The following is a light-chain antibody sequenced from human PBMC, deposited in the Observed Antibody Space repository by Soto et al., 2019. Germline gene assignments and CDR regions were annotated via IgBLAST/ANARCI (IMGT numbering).Light chain of an antibody. Sequence: EIVMTQAPATLSVSPGERATLSCRASQSVSSNLAWYQQKPGQAPRLLIYGASTRATGIPASFSGSGSGTEFTLPLSSMQSEDFAVYSCQQYNNWPTMFGGATKVDIK. CDR3: QQYNNWPTM. CDR2: GAS. V-gene: IGKV3-15*01. CDR1: QSVSSN. J-gene: IGKJ4*02.